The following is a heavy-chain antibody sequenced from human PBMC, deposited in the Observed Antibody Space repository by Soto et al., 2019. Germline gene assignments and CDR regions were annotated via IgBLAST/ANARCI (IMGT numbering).Heavy chain of an antibody. D-gene: IGHD3-22*01. CDR3: ARGYDGNFGLDY. J-gene: IGHJ4*02. CDR1: GGTFRGYA. CDR2: ILPTSVTP. V-gene: IGHV1-69*01. Sequence: QVQLVQSGAEVKKPGSSVKVSCQASGGTFRGYAISWVRQAPGQGLEWLGGILPTSVTPNYAQKFQGRVTLTADESTHPAFLELRSLRSGDPAVYYWARGYDGNFGLDYLGQGTLVTVSS.